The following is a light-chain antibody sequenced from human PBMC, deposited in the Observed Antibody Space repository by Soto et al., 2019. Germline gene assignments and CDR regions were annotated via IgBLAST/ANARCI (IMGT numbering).Light chain of an antibody. CDR3: HQYGSSPSWT. J-gene: IGKJ1*01. CDR1: QSVSSSY. Sequence: EIVLTQSPGTLSLSPGERATLSCRASQSVSSSYLAWYQQKPGQAPRLLISGASSRATGILDRFSGSGSGTDFTLTISRLEPEDFAVYYCHQYGSSPSWTFGQGTKVEIK. V-gene: IGKV3-20*01. CDR2: GAS.